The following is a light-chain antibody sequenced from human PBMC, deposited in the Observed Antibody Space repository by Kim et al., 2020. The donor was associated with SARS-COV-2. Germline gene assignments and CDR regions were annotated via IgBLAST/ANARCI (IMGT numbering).Light chain of an antibody. J-gene: IGLJ3*02. Sequence: GQTITIACTGTSSDVGGYNYVSWYQQHPGKAPKLMIYDVSNRPSGVSNRFSGSKSGNTASLTISGLQAEDEADYYCSSYTSSSTRVFGGGTKLTVL. CDR3: SSYTSSSTRV. CDR2: DVS. CDR1: SSDVGGYNY. V-gene: IGLV2-14*03.